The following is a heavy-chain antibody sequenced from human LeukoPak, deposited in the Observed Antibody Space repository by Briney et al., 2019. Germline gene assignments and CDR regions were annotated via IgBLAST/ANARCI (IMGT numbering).Heavy chain of an antibody. CDR2: INHSGST. CDR1: AGSSSGYY. Sequence: PQTLSLTCAVSAGSSSGYYWSWIRHPPGKGLEWIGEINHSGSTNYNPSLKSRVTISVDTSKNQFSLKLSSVTAADTAVYYCARGNIVLMVYAMDWFDPWGLGTLVTVSS. V-gene: IGHV4-34*01. CDR3: ARGNIVLMVYAMDWFDP. J-gene: IGHJ5*02. D-gene: IGHD2-8*01.